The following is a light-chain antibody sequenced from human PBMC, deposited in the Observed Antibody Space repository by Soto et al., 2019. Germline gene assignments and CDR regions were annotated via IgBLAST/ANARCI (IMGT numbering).Light chain of an antibody. J-gene: IGLJ7*01. CDR1: RSAVGSHNL. Sequence: QSALTQPASVSGSPGQSITISCTGTRSAVGSHNLVSWYQQHPGQAPKLMIYEVSKRPLGVSTRFSASKSGNTASLTISGLQAEYEADYYCCSYGGSRAVFGGGTQLTVL. CDR2: EVS. V-gene: IGLV2-23*02. CDR3: CSYGGSRAV.